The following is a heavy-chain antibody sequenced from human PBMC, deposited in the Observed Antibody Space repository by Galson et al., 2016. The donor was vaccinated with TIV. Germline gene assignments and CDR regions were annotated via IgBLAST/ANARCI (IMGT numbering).Heavy chain of an antibody. CDR1: GGILRSYA. CDR3: ARDRVGASRGFDV. J-gene: IGHJ3*01. V-gene: IGHV1-69*13. CDR2: IIAISGTT. Sequence: SVKVSCKASGGILRSYAISWVRQAPGQGLEWMGRIIAISGTTNYAQNFQGRVTITADESTTTVYMELSSRTSEDTAVYFCARDRVGASRGFDVWGQGTVVTVSS. D-gene: IGHD1-26*01.